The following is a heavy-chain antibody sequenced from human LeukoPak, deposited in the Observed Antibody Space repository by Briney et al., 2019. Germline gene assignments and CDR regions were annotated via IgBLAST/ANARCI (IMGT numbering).Heavy chain of an antibody. CDR3: ARDNRYGDYADY. J-gene: IGHJ4*02. CDR2: IKQDGGDK. V-gene: IGHV3-7*01. CDR1: GFSFSSYW. Sequence: PGGSLRLSCAASGFSFSSYWMSWVRQAPGKGLEWVANIKQDGGDKYYVDSVKGRFTISRDNAKNSLYLPMNSLRADDTALYYCARDNRYGDYADYWGQGTLVTVSS. D-gene: IGHD4-17*01.